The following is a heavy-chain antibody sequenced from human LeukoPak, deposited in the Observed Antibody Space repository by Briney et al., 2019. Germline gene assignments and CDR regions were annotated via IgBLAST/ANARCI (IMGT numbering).Heavy chain of an antibody. D-gene: IGHD6-19*01. J-gene: IGHJ4*02. Sequence: PSETLSLTCTVSGVSIISSSYYWGWIRQPPGKGLEWIGSIHYSGSTFYNPSLKSRVTISVDTSKNQFSLKLSSVTAADTAVYYCARDSTAVAGTSSFDYWGQGTPVTVSS. CDR3: ARDSTAVAGTSSFDY. CDR2: IHYSGST. CDR1: GVSIISSSYY. V-gene: IGHV4-39*07.